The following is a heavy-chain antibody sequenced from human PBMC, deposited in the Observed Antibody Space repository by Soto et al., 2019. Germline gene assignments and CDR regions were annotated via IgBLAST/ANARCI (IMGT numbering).Heavy chain of an antibody. V-gene: IGHV1-69*13. CDR1: GGTFSSYA. J-gene: IGHJ5*02. CDR3: ASNGVAIFGVVNWFDP. CDR2: IIPIFGTA. Sequence: SVKVSCKASGGTFSSYAISWVRQAPGQGLEWMGGIIPIFGTANYAQKFQGRVTITADESTSTAYMELSSLRSEDTAVYYCASNGVAIFGVVNWFDPWGQGTPVTVSS. D-gene: IGHD3-3*01.